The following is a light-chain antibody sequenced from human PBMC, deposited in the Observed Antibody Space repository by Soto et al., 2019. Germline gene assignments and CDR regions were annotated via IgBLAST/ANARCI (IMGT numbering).Light chain of an antibody. CDR2: DIS. Sequence: EVLITQSPATPAVSPGERATLSCRPSQTVRTNFAWYQQRPGQAPRLLIHDISNRAAGVPARLSGSGSETEFTLTIRSLQSEDFAVYFCQQYNNWPSFGQGTRLEIK. V-gene: IGKV3-15*01. CDR1: QTVRTN. CDR3: QQYNNWPS. J-gene: IGKJ5*01.